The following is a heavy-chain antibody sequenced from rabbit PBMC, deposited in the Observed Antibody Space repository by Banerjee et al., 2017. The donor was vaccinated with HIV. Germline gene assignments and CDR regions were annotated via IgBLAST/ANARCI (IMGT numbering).Heavy chain of an antibody. CDR2: IVVGSSGTT. Sequence: QSLEESGGDLVKPGASLTLTCTASGFSFSSTYYMCWVRQAPGKGLEWIACIVVGSSGTTYYASWAKGRFTISKPSSTTVTLQMTSLTAADTATYFCARDANDYYVYFVLWGPGTLVTVS. CDR3: ARDANDYYVYFVL. V-gene: IGHV1S40*01. CDR1: GFSFSSTYY. D-gene: IGHD1-1*01. J-gene: IGHJ4*01.